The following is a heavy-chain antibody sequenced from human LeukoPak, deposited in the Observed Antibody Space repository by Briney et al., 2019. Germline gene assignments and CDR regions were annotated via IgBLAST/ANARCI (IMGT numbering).Heavy chain of an antibody. CDR2: IIPIFGTA. D-gene: IGHD6-19*01. CDR3: ARGRQQWPYPGYFQH. V-gene: IGHV1-69*06. CDR1: GGTFSSYA. Sequence: GASVKVSCKASGGTFSSYAISWVRQAPGQGLEWMGGIIPIFGTANYAQKFQGRVTITADKSTSTAYMELSSLRSEDTAVYYCARGRQQWPYPGYFQHWGQGTLVTVSS. J-gene: IGHJ1*01.